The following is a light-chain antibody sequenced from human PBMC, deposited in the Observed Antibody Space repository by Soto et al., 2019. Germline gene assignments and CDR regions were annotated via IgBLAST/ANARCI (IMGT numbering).Light chain of an antibody. J-gene: IGKJ2*01. CDR3: QQYYGTPHT. CDR2: WAS. V-gene: IGKV4-1*01. Sequence: DIVMTQSPDSLAVSLGESATIICKSSQSLFHSSNNKNFLAWYQQKPGQPPKLLIYWASTRESGVPDRFSGSGSGTDFNLTISSLQAEDVAIYYCQQYYGTPHTFGQGTKLEI. CDR1: QSLFHSSNNKNF.